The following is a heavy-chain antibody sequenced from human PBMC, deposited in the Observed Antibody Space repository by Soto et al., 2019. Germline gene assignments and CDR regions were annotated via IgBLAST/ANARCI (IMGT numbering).Heavy chain of an antibody. CDR2: IIPIFATA. Sequence: GASVKVSCKASGGTFSSYTISWVRQAPGQGLEWMGGIIPIFATANYAQKFQGRVTITADESTSTAYMELSSLRSEDTAVYYCARKVEHGGSWFDPWGQGNLVTVSS. CDR1: GGTFSSYT. CDR3: ARKVEHGGSWFDP. V-gene: IGHV1-69*13. J-gene: IGHJ5*02. D-gene: IGHD3-16*01.